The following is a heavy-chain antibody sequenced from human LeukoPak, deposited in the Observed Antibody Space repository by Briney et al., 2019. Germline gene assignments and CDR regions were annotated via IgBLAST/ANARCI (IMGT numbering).Heavy chain of an antibody. V-gene: IGHV1-2*02. J-gene: IGHJ4*02. CDR3: RLLKTMIVEY. D-gene: IGHD3-22*01. Sequence: ASVKVSCKASGYTFTGYYMHWVRQAPGQGLEWMGWINPNSGGTNYAQELQGRVTMTRDTSISTAYMELSRLRSDDTAVYYCRLLKTMIVEYWGQGTLVTVSS. CDR2: INPNSGGT. CDR1: GYTFTGYY.